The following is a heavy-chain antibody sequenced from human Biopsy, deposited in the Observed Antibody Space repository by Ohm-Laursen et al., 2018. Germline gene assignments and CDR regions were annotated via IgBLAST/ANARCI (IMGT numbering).Heavy chain of an antibody. CDR2: IYPGGST. J-gene: IGHJ6*02. CDR3: ARAVDYYDPYYYYGLDV. Sequence: PSDTLSLTCNVSGGDINNYYWSWIRQPAGKGLEWIGRIYPGGSTNYNPSLKSRVTMSVDTSKKQLSLKLRSVTAADTAVYYCARAVDYYDPYYYYGLDVWGQGTTVTVSS. D-gene: IGHD3-16*01. CDR1: GGDINNYY. V-gene: IGHV4-4*07.